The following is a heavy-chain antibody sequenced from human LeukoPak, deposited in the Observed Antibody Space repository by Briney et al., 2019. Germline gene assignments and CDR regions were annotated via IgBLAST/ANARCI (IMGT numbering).Heavy chain of an antibody. CDR2: ISWNSGSI. CDR3: AKDIKRNTMVRDTRGFDY. D-gene: IGHD3-10*01. Sequence: GRSLRLSCAASGFTFDDYAMHWVRQAPGKGLEWVSGISWNSGSIGYADSVKGRFTISRDNAKNSLYLQMNSLRAEDTALYYCAKDIKRNTMVRDTRGFDYWGQGTLVTVSS. V-gene: IGHV3-9*01. CDR1: GFTFDDYA. J-gene: IGHJ4*02.